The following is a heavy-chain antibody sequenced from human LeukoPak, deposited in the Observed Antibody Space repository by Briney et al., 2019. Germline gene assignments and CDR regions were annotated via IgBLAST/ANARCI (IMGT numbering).Heavy chain of an antibody. CDR3: ARGGGRWGYYYYYGMDV. D-gene: IGHD3-16*01. CDR1: GGTFSSYA. J-gene: IGHJ6*02. CDR2: IIPILGIA. V-gene: IGHV1-69*04. Sequence: ASVKVSCKASGGTFSSYAISWVRQAPGQGLEWMGRIIPILGIANYAQKFQGRVTIAADKSTSTAYMELSSLRSEDTAVYYCARGGGRWGYYYYYGMDVWGQGTTVTVSS.